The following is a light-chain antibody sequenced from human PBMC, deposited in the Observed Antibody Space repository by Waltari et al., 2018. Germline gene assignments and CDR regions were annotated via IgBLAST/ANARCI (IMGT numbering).Light chain of an antibody. CDR1: SSDVGSYNH. V-gene: IGLV2-23*02. Sequence: QFALTQPASVSGSPGQSITIPCTGSSSDVGSYNHVFWYRQRPNKATEVIIYEVSKRPSGLSNRFSGSKSGNTASLTISGLQAEDEADYYCCSYAGSSSFVIFGGGTKLTVL. CDR2: EVS. CDR3: CSYAGSSSFVI. J-gene: IGLJ2*01.